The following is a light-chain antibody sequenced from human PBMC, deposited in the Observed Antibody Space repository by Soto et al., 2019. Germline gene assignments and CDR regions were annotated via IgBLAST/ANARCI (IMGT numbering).Light chain of an antibody. CDR1: QSVSANY. J-gene: IGKJ2*01. CDR2: GAS. V-gene: IGKV3-20*01. CDR3: QQYASSPFT. Sequence: EIVLTQSPGTLSLSPGESATLSCRASQSVSANYLAWYQQKPGPAPRLLIYGASSRATGITDRFSGSGSETDFTLTISRLEPEDFAVYYCQQYASSPFTFGQGTKLEIK.